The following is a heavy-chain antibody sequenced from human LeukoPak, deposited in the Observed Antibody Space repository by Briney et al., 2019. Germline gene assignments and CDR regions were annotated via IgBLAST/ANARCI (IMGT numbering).Heavy chain of an antibody. D-gene: IGHD6-13*01. CDR3: ATGYSSSWYVNYYYYGMDV. CDR2: MNPNSGAT. CDR1: GYTFTSYD. V-gene: IGHV1-8*01. Sequence: ASVKVSCKASGYTFTSYDFNWLRQATGQGPEWMGWMNPNSGATGYAQKFQGRITMTRSASINTAYMELTDLRSEDTAVYYCATGYSSSWYVNYYYYGMDVWGQGTTVTVSS. J-gene: IGHJ6*02.